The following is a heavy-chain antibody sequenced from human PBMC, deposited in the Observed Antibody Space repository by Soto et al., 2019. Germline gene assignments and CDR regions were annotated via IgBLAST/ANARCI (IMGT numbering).Heavy chain of an antibody. V-gene: IGHV3-23*01. J-gene: IGHJ4*02. CDR2: ST. CDR1: GFTFSSYA. CDR3: ARRGSGSYYDY. D-gene: IGHD1-26*01. Sequence: EVQLLESGGGLVQPGGSLRLSCAASGFTFSSYAMRWVRQAPVKGLDWVSASTYYADSVKGRFTISRDNSKNTLYLQMNSLRAEDTAVYYCARRGSGSYYDYWGQGTLVTVSS.